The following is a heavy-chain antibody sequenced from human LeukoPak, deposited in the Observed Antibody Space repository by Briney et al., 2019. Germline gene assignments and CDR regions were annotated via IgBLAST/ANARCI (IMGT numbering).Heavy chain of an antibody. Sequence: GGSLRLSCAASGFIFSSYAMTWVRQAPGRGLEWLSTISGSGTTIYYADSVKGRFTISRDNAKNSLYLQMNSLRAEDTAVYYCARGHNFDWLLQGFDPWGQGTLVTVSS. CDR1: GFIFSSYA. CDR2: ISGSGTTI. D-gene: IGHD3-9*01. CDR3: ARGHNFDWLLQGFDP. J-gene: IGHJ5*02. V-gene: IGHV3-48*01.